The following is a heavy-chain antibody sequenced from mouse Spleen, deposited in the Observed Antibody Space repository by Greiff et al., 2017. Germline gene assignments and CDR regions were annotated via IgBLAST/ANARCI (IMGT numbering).Heavy chain of an antibody. V-gene: IGHV5-9*03. CDR1: GFTFSSYT. J-gene: IGHJ3*01. CDR2: ISSGGGNT. Sequence: EVKLVESGGGLVKPGGSLKLSCAASGFTFSSYTMSWVRQTPEKRLEWVATISSGGGNTYYPDSVKGRFTISRDNAKNTLYLQMSSLRSEDTALYYCARSGITTRAWFAYWGQGTLVTVSA. CDR3: ARSGITTRAWFAY. D-gene: IGHD2-4*01.